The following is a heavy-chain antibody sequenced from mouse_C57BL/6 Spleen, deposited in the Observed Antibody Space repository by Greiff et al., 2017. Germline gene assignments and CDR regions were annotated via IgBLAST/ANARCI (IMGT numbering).Heavy chain of an antibody. J-gene: IGHJ4*01. CDR1: GYTFTSYW. CDR3: ARHDGSSYYAMDY. CDR2: IYPGSGST. V-gene: IGHV1-55*01. Sequence: VQLQQPGAELVKPGASVKMSCKASGYTFTSYWLTWVKQRPGQGLEWIGDIYPGSGSTNYNEKFKSKATLTVATSSSTAYMQLSSLTSEDSAVYYCARHDGSSYYAMDYWGQGTSVTVSS. D-gene: IGHD1-1*01.